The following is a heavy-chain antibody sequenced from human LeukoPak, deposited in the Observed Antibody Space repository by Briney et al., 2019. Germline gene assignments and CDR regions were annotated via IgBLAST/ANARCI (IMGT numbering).Heavy chain of an antibody. J-gene: IGHJ4*02. CDR3: ARLLIVGAHSGHYYFDS. Sequence: GESLKISCKGSGYKFTSYWIGWVRQMPGEGLEWMGIIYPGDSDTRYSPYFQGQVTISVDKSISTAYLQWSSLKASDTAMYYCARLLIVGAHSGHYYFDSWGQGTLVTVSS. V-gene: IGHV5-51*01. D-gene: IGHD1-26*01. CDR1: GYKFTSYW. CDR2: IYPGDSDT.